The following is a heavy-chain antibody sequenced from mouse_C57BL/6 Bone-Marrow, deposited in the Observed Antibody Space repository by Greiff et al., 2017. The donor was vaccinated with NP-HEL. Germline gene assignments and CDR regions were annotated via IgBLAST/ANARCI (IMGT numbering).Heavy chain of an antibody. D-gene: IGHD1-1*01. Sequence: VQLQQPGAELVKPGASVKLSCKASGYTFTSYLMHWVKQRPGRGLEWIGRIDPNSGGTKYNEKFKSKATLTVDNPSSTAYMQLNSLTSADSAVYYCARYYDGSSSFDYWGQGTTPTVSS. CDR1: GYTFTSYL. CDR3: ARYYDGSSSFDY. CDR2: IDPNSGGT. V-gene: IGHV1-72*01. J-gene: IGHJ2*01.